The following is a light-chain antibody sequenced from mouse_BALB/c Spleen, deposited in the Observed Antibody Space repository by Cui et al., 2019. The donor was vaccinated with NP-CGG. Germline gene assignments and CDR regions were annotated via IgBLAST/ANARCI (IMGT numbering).Light chain of an antibody. V-gene: IGLV1*01. CDR1: TGAVTTSNY. CDR3: ALWYSNHWV. CDR2: GTN. J-gene: IGLJ1*01. Sequence: VVTQETAPTTSPGETVTLTCRSSTGAVTTSNYANWVQEKPDHLFTGLIGGTNNRAPGVPARFSGSLIGDKAALTITGAQTEDEAIYFCALWYSNHWVFGGGTKLTVL.